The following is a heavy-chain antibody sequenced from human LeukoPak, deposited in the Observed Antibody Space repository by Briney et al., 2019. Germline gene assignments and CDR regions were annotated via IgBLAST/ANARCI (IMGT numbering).Heavy chain of an antibody. CDR3: ARSRHLGWNDAFDI. CDR2: IIPIFGTA. Sequence: SVKVSCKVSGYTLTELSMHWVRQAPGQGLEWMGGIIPIFGTANYAQKFQGRVTITADESTSTAYMELSSLRSEDTAVYYCARSRHLGWNDAFDIWGQGTMVTVSS. J-gene: IGHJ3*02. D-gene: IGHD1-1*01. V-gene: IGHV1-69*13. CDR1: GYTLTELS.